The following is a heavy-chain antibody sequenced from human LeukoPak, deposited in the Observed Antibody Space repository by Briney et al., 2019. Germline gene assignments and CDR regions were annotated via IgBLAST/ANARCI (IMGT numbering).Heavy chain of an antibody. J-gene: IGHJ4*02. V-gene: IGHV3-48*01. Sequence: GGSLRLSCAASGFTFSSYSMNWVRQAPGKGLEWVSYISSSSTTIYYADSVKGRFTISRDNAKNSLYLQMNSLRAEDTAVYYCARDHGGVTMIVGGTLDYFDYWGQGTLVTVSS. CDR1: GFTFSSYS. D-gene: IGHD3-22*01. CDR3: ARDHGGVTMIVGGTLDYFDY. CDR2: ISSSSTTI.